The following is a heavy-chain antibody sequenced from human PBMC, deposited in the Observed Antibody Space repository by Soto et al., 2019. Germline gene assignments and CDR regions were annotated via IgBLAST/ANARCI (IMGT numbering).Heavy chain of an antibody. D-gene: IGHD3-22*01. V-gene: IGHV3-11*05. CDR1: GFTFSDYY. Sequence: QVQLVESGGGLVKPGGSLRLSCAATGFTFSDYYMSWIRQAPGKGLEWVSYISRSSTYTNYADSVKGRFTISRDNAKNSLYLQMNSLRAEDTAVYYCAGYDSSGYPYWGQGTLVTVSS. CDR3: AGYDSSGYPY. J-gene: IGHJ4*02. CDR2: ISRSSTYT.